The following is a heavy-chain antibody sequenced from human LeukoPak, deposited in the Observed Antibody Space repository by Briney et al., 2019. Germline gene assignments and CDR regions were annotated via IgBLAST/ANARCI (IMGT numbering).Heavy chain of an antibody. CDR3: ATVYLHADYTGFDY. J-gene: IGHJ4*02. CDR1: GYTLTELS. V-gene: IGHV1-24*01. D-gene: IGHD3-16*01. CDR2: FDPEDGET. Sequence: GASVKVSCKVSGYTLTELSMHWVRQAPGKGLEWMGGFDPEDGETIYAQKFQGRVTMTEDTSTDTAYMELSSLRSEDTAVYYCATVYLHADYTGFDYWGQGTLVTVSS.